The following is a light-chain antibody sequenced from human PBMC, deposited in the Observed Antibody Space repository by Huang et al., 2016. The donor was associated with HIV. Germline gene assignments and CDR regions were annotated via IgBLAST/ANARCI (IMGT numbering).Light chain of an antibody. CDR3: QQYYHNPLT. V-gene: IGKV4-1*01. CDR2: CES. CDR1: QSLFFSSNTRSY. J-gene: IGKJ4*01. Sequence: DIVMTQSPDSLTVSLGERATINCRSSQSLFFSSNTRSYLAWYQKKPGQPPKLVISCESAREDGVPDRFSGSGSETHFTLTINSLQAEDVAVYYCQQYYHNPLTFGGGTKVEI.